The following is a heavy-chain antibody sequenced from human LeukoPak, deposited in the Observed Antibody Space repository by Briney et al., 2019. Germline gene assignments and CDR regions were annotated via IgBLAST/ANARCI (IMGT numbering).Heavy chain of an antibody. V-gene: IGHV1-18*01. CDR1: GYTFTSYG. D-gene: IGHD1-26*01. Sequence: RASVKVSCRASGYTFTSYGISGVRQPPAQGLEWMGWISAYNGNTNYAQKLQGRVTMTTDTSTSTAYKELRSLRSDDPAVYYCAREVRELGFDPWGQGTLVTVSS. CDR3: AREVRELGFDP. CDR2: ISAYNGNT. J-gene: IGHJ5*02.